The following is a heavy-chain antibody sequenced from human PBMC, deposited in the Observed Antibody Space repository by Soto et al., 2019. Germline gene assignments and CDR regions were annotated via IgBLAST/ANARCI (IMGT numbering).Heavy chain of an antibody. Sequence: ASVKVSCKASGYSFTDYYIHWVRQAPGQGLEWMGWINPNTGGTHFAQKFQGRVILTRDTSISTAYMVLSRLGSGDTALYYCARVHSGSYFLLLFDYWGQGTLVTVSS. D-gene: IGHD6-6*01. V-gene: IGHV1-2*02. CDR2: INPNTGGT. CDR3: ARVHSGSYFLLLFDY. CDR1: GYSFTDYY. J-gene: IGHJ4*02.